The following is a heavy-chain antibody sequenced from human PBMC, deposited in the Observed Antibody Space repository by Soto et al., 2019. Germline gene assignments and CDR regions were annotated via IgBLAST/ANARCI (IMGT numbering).Heavy chain of an antibody. V-gene: IGHV3-43*01. Sequence: VGSLRLSGAASGFPFDAYVMHWVRQGPGKGLEWVSLITWDGGSTYYADSVKGRFTISRDNSENSLYLQMNSLRPEDTALYYCAKGNYYDSSGYYYFDYWGQGTLVTGSS. J-gene: IGHJ4*02. CDR2: ITWDGGST. D-gene: IGHD3-22*01. CDR3: AKGNYYDSSGYYYFDY. CDR1: GFPFDAYV.